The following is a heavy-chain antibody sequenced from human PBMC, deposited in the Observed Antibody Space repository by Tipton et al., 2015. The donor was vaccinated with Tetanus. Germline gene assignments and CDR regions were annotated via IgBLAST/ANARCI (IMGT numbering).Heavy chain of an antibody. D-gene: IGHD3-9*01. CDR1: GFTFDDYA. CDR2: ISWNSGSI. J-gene: IGHJ4*02. CDR3: AKDIYDILTGVDY. V-gene: IGHV3-9*01. Sequence: SLRLSCAASGFTFDDYAMHWVRQAPGKGLEWVSGISWNSGSIGYADSVKGRFTISRDNAKNSLYLQMNSLRAEDTALYYCAKDIYDILTGVDYWGQGTLVTVSS.